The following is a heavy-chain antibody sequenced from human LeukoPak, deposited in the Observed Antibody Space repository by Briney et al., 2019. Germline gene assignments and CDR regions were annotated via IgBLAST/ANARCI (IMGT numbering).Heavy chain of an antibody. CDR2: ISYDGSNK. D-gene: IGHD5-18*01. Sequence: GGSLRLSCAASGFTFSSYAMHWVRQAPGKGLEWVAVISYDGSNKYYADSVKGRFTISRDNSKNTLYLQMNSLRAEDTAVYYCARDKYSYGSNHDYWGQGTLVTVSS. J-gene: IGHJ4*02. CDR3: ARDKYSYGSNHDY. V-gene: IGHV3-30-3*01. CDR1: GFTFSSYA.